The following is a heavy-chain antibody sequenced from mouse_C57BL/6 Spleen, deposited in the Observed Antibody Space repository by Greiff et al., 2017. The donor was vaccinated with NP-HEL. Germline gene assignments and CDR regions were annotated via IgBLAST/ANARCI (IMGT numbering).Heavy chain of an antibody. CDR2: INPSNGGT. CDR3: AREGVYDGYYEGVDY. V-gene: IGHV1-53*01. J-gene: IGHJ2*01. Sequence: VQLQQSGTELVKPGASVKLSCKASGYTFTSYWMHWVKQRPGQGLEWIGNINPSNGGTNYNEKFKSKATLTVDKSSSTAYMQLSSLTSEDSAVYYCAREGVYDGYYEGVDYWGQGTTLTVSS. CDR1: GYTFTSYW. D-gene: IGHD2-3*01.